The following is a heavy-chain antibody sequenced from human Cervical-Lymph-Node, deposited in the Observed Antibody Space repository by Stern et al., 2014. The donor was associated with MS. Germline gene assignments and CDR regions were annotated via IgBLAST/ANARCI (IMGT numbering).Heavy chain of an antibody. CDR3: ARGTGGSSGYILDL. CDR2: ISVGSGNT. Sequence: QVQLVQSGAEVKKPGASMKVSCKASGYSFTPYAMHWVRQAPGQRLEWMGFISVGSGNTKYSQNFQGRVTITRDTSVSTAYMELSSLRPEDTAVYYCARGTGGSSGYILDLGGQGTVVTVSS. V-gene: IGHV1-3*01. D-gene: IGHD3-22*01. CDR1: GYSFTPYA. J-gene: IGHJ3*01.